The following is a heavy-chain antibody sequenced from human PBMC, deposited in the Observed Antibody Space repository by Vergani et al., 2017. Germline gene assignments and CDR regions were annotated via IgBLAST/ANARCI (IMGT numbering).Heavy chain of an antibody. Sequence: EVQLVESGGGLVQPGGSLRLSCAASGFTFSTYWMHWVRQVPGKGLVWVSRITPDGSDTTYADSVKGRFTISRDNAKNTLYLQMDSLRAEDTAVYYCVRMASLWGQGTLVTVSS. D-gene: IGHD5-24*01. CDR2: ITPDGSDT. J-gene: IGHJ4*02. V-gene: IGHV3-74*01. CDR3: VRMASL. CDR1: GFTFSTYW.